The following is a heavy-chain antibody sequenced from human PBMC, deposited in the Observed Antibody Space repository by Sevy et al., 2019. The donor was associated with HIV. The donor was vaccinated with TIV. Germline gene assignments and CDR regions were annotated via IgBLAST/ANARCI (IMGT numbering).Heavy chain of an antibody. J-gene: IGHJ6*02. Sequence: GGYLRLSCAASGFTFSNYAMTWVRQAPGKGLEAVSSISTSGGNTYYVDSVKGRFTISRDNSKNTLSLQMTRLRAEDTAVYYCAKIYEQHLASYYYGMDVWGQGTTVTVSS. D-gene: IGHD6-13*01. V-gene: IGHV3-23*01. CDR1: GFTFSNYA. CDR2: ISTSGGNT. CDR3: AKIYEQHLASYYYGMDV.